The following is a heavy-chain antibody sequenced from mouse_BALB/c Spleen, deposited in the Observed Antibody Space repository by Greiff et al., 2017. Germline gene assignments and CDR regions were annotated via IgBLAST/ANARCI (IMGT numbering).Heavy chain of an antibody. J-gene: IGHJ4*01. CDR1: GYTFTSYY. D-gene: IGHD2-10*02. CDR3: ARGYGNLYAMDY. V-gene: IGHV1S56*01. CDR2: IYPGNVNT. Sequence: QVQLQQSGPELVKPGASVRISCKASGYTFTSYYIHWVKQRPGQGLEWIGWIYPGNVNTKYNEKFKGKATLTADKSSSTAYMQLSSLTSEDSAVYFCARGYGNLYAMDYWGQGTSVTVSS.